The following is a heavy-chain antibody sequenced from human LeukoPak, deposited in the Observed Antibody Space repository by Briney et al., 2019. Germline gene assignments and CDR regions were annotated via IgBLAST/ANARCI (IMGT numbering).Heavy chain of an antibody. J-gene: IGHJ4*02. Sequence: SETLSLTCTVSGGSISSGSYFWTWIRQPAGKGLEWIGRINTSGSTNYNPSLKSRVTISVDTSKNQFSLKLGSVTAADTAVFYCAREGYTSSWYSGYYYFVYWGQGTLVTVSS. V-gene: IGHV4-61*02. CDR3: AREGYTSSWYSGYYYFVY. CDR1: GGSISSGSYF. D-gene: IGHD6-13*01. CDR2: INTSGST.